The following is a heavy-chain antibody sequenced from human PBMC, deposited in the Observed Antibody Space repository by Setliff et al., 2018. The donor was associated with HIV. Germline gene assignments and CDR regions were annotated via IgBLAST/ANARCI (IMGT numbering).Heavy chain of an antibody. CDR3: VRDQNTPSRCRSKTCINPGDY. CDR2: IWYDGSDQ. V-gene: IGHV3-33*01. Sequence: PGGSLRLSCVASGFTFSNYAMHWVRQAPGKGLEWVALIWYDGSDQYYADSVKGRFTISRDNSKNTLYLQMDSLRAEDTAVYYCVRDQNTPSRCRSKTCINPGDYWGLGTLVTVSS. CDR1: GFTFSNYA. D-gene: IGHD2-2*01. J-gene: IGHJ4*02.